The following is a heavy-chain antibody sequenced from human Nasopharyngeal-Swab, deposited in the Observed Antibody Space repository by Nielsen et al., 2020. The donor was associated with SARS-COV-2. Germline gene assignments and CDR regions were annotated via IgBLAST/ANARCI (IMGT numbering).Heavy chain of an antibody. D-gene: IGHD3-10*01. V-gene: IGHV1-69*01. CDR2: IIPIFGTA. CDR3: ALITMVRGVTAGQLDP. J-gene: IGHJ5*02. Sequence: WVRQAPGQGLEWMGEIIPIFGTANYAQKFQGRVTITADESTSTAYMELSSLRSEDTAVYYCALITMVRGVTAGQLDPWGQGTLVTVSS.